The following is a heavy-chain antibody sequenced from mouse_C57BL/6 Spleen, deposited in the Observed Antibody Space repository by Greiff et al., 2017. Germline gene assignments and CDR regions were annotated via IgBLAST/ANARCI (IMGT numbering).Heavy chain of an antibody. D-gene: IGHD1-1*01. Sequence: QVQLQQSGPELVKPGASVTISCKASGYAFSSSWMNWVKQRPGKGLEWIGRIYPGDGDTNYNGKFKGKATLTADKSSSTAYMQLSSLTSEDSAVYFCAVTTVGWGQGTLVTVSA. CDR3: AVTTVG. CDR1: GYAFSSSW. CDR2: IYPGDGDT. J-gene: IGHJ3*01. V-gene: IGHV1-82*01.